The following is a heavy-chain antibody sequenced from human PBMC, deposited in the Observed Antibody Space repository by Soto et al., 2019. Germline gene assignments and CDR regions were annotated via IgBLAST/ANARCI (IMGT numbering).Heavy chain of an antibody. J-gene: IGHJ4*02. V-gene: IGHV4-30-2*01. CDR2: IYHSGST. CDR1: GGYSVSGGYS. Sequence: DVSGGYSVSGGYSCSCIRQPPGKGLEWIGYIYHSGSTYYNPSLKSRVTISVDRSKNQISLKLSSVTAADTAVYYCARGMTTVTTFDYWGQGTLVTVSS. D-gene: IGHD4-17*01. CDR3: ARGMTTVTTFDY.